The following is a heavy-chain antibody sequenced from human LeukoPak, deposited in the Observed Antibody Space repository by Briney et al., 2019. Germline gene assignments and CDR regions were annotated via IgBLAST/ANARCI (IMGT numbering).Heavy chain of an antibody. J-gene: IGHJ3*02. CDR2: IYYGGST. Sequence: PSETLSLTCTVSGGSISSSSYYWGWIRPPPGKGLEWIGSIYYGGSTYYNPSLKSRVTISVDTSKNQFSLKLSSVTAADTAVYYCARSLMTLSDAFDIWGQGTMVTVSS. CDR3: ARSLMTLSDAFDI. CDR1: GGSISSSSYY. V-gene: IGHV4-39*01. D-gene: IGHD2/OR15-2a*01.